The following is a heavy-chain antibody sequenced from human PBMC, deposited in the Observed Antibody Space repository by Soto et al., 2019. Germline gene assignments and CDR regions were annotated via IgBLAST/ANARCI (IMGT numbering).Heavy chain of an antibody. CDR3: IKASTVAGVGGYR. D-gene: IGHD6-19*01. V-gene: IGHV3-74*01. Sequence: EVQLVESGGGLVQPGGSLRLSCAASGFAFSSYWMHWVRQVPGKGPVWVSRISSDGRNATYADSVKGRFTISRDNAKNTLDLQMNGLTDEDTAVYYCIKASTVAGVGGYRWGQGTLVTVSS. J-gene: IGHJ4*02. CDR2: ISSDGRNA. CDR1: GFAFSSYW.